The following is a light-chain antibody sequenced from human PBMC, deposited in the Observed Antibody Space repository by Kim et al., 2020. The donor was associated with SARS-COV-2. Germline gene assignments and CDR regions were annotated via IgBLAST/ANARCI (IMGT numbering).Light chain of an antibody. CDR1: KVGDKY. V-gene: IGLV3-1*01. Sequence: VSPGQTASITCSGDKVGDKYACWYQQKPGQSPVLVIYQDSKRPSGIPERFSGSNSGNTATLTISGTQAMDEADYYCQAWDSSTVVFGGGTQLTVL. J-gene: IGLJ2*01. CDR3: QAWDSSTVV. CDR2: QDS.